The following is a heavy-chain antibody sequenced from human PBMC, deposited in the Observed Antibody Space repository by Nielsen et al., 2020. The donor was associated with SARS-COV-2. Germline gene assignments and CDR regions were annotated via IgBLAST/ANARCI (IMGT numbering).Heavy chain of an antibody. CDR2: ISSSSSYI. CDR1: GFTFSSYS. CDR3: ARDPGYCSGGSCDYFDY. Sequence: GESLKISCAASGFTFSSYSMNWVRQAPGKGLEWVSSISSSSSYIYYADSVKGRFTISRDNAKNSLYLQMNSLRAEDTAVYYCARDPGYCSGGSCDYFDYWGQGTLVTVSS. J-gene: IGHJ4*02. V-gene: IGHV3-21*01. D-gene: IGHD2-15*01.